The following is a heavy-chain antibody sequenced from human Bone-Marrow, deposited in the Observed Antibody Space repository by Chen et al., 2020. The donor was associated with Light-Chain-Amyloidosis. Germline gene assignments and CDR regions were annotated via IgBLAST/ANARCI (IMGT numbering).Heavy chain of an antibody. D-gene: IGHD5-12*01. J-gene: IGHJ4*02. Sequence: YSLGGVRQMPGKGLEWMGVIYPDDSDARYSPSFEGQVTISADKSITTAYLQWRSLKASDTAMYYCARRRDGYNFDYWGQGTLVTVSS. CDR2: IYPDDSDA. CDR3: ARRRDGYNFDY. V-gene: IGHV5-51*01. CDR1: YS.